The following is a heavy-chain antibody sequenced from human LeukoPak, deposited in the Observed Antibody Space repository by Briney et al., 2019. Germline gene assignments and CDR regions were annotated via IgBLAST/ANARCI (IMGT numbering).Heavy chain of an antibody. CDR3: ARDQRLNWFDP. V-gene: IGHV4-59*01. CDR1: GGSISSYY. Sequence: PSETLSLTCTVSGGSISSYYWSWIRQPPGKGLEWIGYIYYSGSTNYNPSLKSRVTISVDTSKNRFSLKLSSVTAADTAVYYCARDQRLNWFDPWGQGTLVTVSS. J-gene: IGHJ5*02. D-gene: IGHD6-19*01. CDR2: IYYSGST.